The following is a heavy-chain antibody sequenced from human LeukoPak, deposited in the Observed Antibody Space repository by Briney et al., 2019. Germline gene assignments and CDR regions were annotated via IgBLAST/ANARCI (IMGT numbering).Heavy chain of an antibody. D-gene: IGHD6-19*01. CDR3: AREDRYSSGWYYFDY. CDR2: IYSGGST. J-gene: IGHJ4*02. CDR1: GFTVSSNY. Sequence: GGSLRLSCAASGFTVSSNYMSWVRQAPGKGLEWVSIIYSGGSTYYADSVKGRFTISRDNSKNTPYLQMNSLRAEDTAVYYCAREDRYSSGWYYFDYWGQGTLVTVSS. V-gene: IGHV3-66*01.